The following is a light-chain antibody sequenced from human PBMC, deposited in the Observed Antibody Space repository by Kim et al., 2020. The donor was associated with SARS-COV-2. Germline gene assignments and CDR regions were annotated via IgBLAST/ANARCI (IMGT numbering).Light chain of an antibody. Sequence: SSELTQDSAVSVALGQTVRITCQGDSLRSYYASWYQQKPGQAPVLVIYGKNNRPSGIPDRFSGSSSGNTASLTITGAQAESEADYYCNSRVSSGNHLLFG. V-gene: IGLV3-19*01. CDR2: GKN. CDR3: NSRVSSGNHLL. CDR1: SLRSYY. J-gene: IGLJ3*02.